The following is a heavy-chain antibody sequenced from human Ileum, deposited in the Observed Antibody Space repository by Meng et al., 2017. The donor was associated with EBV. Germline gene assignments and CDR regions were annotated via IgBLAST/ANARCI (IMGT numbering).Heavy chain of an antibody. J-gene: IGHJ4*02. D-gene: IGHD6-19*01. CDR3: ARVGQWLPIDY. CDR1: GGTISSSNW. Sequence: RPEAGRDLVNPSGTPSRAGAVSGGTISSSNWWSWVRQPPGKGLEWIGEIYHSGSTNYNPSLKSRVTMSVDKSKNQFSLNLSSVTAADTAVYYCARVGQWLPIDYWGQGTLVTVSS. CDR2: IYHSGST. V-gene: IGHV4-4*02.